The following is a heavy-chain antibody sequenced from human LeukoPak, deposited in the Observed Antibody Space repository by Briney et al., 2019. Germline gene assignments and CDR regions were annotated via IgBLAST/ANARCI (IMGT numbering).Heavy chain of an antibody. J-gene: IGHJ3*02. CDR1: GFTFSSYA. V-gene: IGHV3-23*01. D-gene: IGHD3-22*01. CDR3: ARVRGRDSMIVVVIGPFAI. Sequence: PGGSLRLSCAASGFTFSSYAMRWVRQAPGKGLEWVSAISGSGGSTYYADSVKGRFTISRDNSKNTLYLQMNSLRAEDTAVYYCARVRGRDSMIVVVIGPFAIWSQGTMVTVSS. CDR2: ISGSGGST.